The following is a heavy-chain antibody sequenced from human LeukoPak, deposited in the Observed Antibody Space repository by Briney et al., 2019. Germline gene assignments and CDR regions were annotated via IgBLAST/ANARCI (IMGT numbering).Heavy chain of an antibody. CDR3: AGSGTYYVMSDF. CDR2: INSDGSGT. Sequence: GGSLRLSCAASGFTFSTYAMSWVRQAPGKGLVWVSRINSDGSGTSYADSVKGRFTISRDNAKNTVYLQMNGLRADDTAVYYCAGSGTYYVMSDFWGQGTLVTVSS. CDR1: GFTFSTYA. D-gene: IGHD1-26*01. V-gene: IGHV3-74*01. J-gene: IGHJ4*02.